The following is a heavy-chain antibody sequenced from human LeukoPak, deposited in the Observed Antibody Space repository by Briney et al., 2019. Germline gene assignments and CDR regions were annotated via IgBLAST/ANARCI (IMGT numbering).Heavy chain of an antibody. CDR1: GGTFSSYA. CDR3: ARDHEGPYYYDSSGYLHY. CDR2: IIPILGIA. D-gene: IGHD3-22*01. Sequence: ASVKVPCKASGGTFSSYAISWVRQAPGQGLEWMGRIIPILGIANYAQKFQGRVTITADKSTSTAYMELSSLRSEDTAVYYCARDHEGPYYYDSSGYLHYWGQGTLVTVSS. V-gene: IGHV1-69*04. J-gene: IGHJ4*02.